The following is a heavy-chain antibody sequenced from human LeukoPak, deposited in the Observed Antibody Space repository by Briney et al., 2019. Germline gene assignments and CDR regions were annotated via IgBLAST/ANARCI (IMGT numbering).Heavy chain of an antibody. CDR3: ARPAVAGTYDAFDI. CDR1: GGSISSYY. V-gene: IGHV4-59*08. Sequence: SETLSLTCTVSGGSISSYYWSWIRQPPGKGLEWIGYIYYSGSTNYNPSLKSRVTISVDTSRNQFSLKLSSVTAADTAVYYCARPAVAGTYDAFDIWGQGTMVTVSS. J-gene: IGHJ3*02. CDR2: IYYSGST. D-gene: IGHD6-19*01.